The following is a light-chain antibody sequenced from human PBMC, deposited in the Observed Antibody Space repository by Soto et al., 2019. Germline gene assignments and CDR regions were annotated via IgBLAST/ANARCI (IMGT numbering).Light chain of an antibody. V-gene: IGKV1-39*01. CDR1: QNIRNY. Sequence: DIQLPQSPTYLSQSAGVRVASXGRRVTNTXXASQNIRNYLNWYQQKPGKAPKVLIYGAASLQSGVPSRFSGSGSGTNFTLTINSLQPDDFATYYCQQYSTYPYIFGQGTKVDIK. CDR2: GAA. J-gene: IGKJ2*01. CDR3: QQYSTYPYI.